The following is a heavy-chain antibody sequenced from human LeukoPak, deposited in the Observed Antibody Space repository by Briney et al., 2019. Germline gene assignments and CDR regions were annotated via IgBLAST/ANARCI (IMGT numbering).Heavy chain of an antibody. CDR2: ISSSSSTI. D-gene: IGHD6-13*01. Sequence: GGSLRLSCAASGFTFSSYSMNWVRQAPGKGLEWVSYISSSSSTIYYADSVKGRFTISRDNAKNSLYLQMNSLRAEDTAVYYCARVRASSSWYHWLDPWGQGTLVTVSS. V-gene: IGHV3-48*01. CDR1: GFTFSSYS. CDR3: ARVRASSSWYHWLDP. J-gene: IGHJ5*02.